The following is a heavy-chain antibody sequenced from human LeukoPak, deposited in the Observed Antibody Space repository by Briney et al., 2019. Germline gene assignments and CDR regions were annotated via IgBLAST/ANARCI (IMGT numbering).Heavy chain of an antibody. CDR3: ARVRVYCSSTSCSYGMDV. D-gene: IGHD2-2*01. Sequence: PSETLSLTCAVSGGSISSYYWSWIRQPPGKGLEWIGYIYYSGSTNYNPSLKSRVTISVDTSKNQFSLKLSSVTAADTAVYYCARVRVYCSSTSCSYGMDVWGQGTTVTVSS. CDR1: GGSISSYY. V-gene: IGHV4-59*01. CDR2: IYYSGST. J-gene: IGHJ6*02.